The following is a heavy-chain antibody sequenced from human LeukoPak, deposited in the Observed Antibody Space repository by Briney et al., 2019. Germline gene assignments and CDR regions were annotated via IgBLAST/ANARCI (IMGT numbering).Heavy chain of an antibody. J-gene: IGHJ1*01. Sequence: GRSLRLSCAASGFTFSSYAMHWVRQAPGKGLEWVAVISYDGSNKYYADSVKGRFTISRDNSKNTLYLQMNSLRAEDTAVYYCAKGRRINEYFQHWGQGTLVTVSS. CDR3: AKGRRINEYFQH. CDR2: ISYDGSNK. D-gene: IGHD3-10*01. V-gene: IGHV3-30*04. CDR1: GFTFSSYA.